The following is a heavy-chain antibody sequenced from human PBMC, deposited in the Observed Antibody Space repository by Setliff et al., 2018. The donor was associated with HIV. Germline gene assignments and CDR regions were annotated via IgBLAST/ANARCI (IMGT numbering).Heavy chain of an antibody. D-gene: IGHD5-18*01. Sequence: GGSLRLSCAASGFTFSNAWMNWVRQTPGKGLEWVGRIKSKSEGGTAEYAAPVKDRFTISRDDSKNTLYLQLNSLEVEDTAVYYCTRVSAWIQLTYYFDYWGQGTLVTVSS. CDR3: TRVSAWIQLTYYFDY. J-gene: IGHJ4*02. CDR1: GFTFSNAW. CDR2: IKSKSEGGTA. V-gene: IGHV3-15*01.